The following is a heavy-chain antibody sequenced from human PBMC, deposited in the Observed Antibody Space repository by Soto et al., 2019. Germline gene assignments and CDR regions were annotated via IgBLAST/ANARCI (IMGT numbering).Heavy chain of an antibody. D-gene: IGHD2-2*01. V-gene: IGHV3-7*03. CDR1: GFTFSSYW. CDR2: IKQDGSEK. CDR3: ARVGVTRSRGWFDP. Sequence: EVQLVESGGGLVQPGGSLRLSCAASGFTFSSYWMSWVRQAPGKGLEWVANIKQDGSEKYYVDSVKGRFTISRDNAKNSLYLQMNSLRAEDTAVYYCARVGVTRSRGWFDPWGQGTLVTVSS. J-gene: IGHJ5*02.